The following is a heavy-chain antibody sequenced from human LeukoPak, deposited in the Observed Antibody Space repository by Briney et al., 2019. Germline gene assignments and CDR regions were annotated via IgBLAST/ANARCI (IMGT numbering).Heavy chain of an antibody. J-gene: IGHJ4*02. V-gene: IGHV4-39*01. CDR3: ARRGTSGWAYYFDF. Sequence: SETLSLTCDVSGDSISSSSNHWGWAPHPPGKGPEGIGSVYRSGSTYYNPSLKSRVTISVDTSKNQFTLNLTSVTAADTAVYHCARRGTSGWAYYFDFWGPGSLLTVSS. D-gene: IGHD6-19*01. CDR1: GDSISSSSNH. CDR2: VYRSGST.